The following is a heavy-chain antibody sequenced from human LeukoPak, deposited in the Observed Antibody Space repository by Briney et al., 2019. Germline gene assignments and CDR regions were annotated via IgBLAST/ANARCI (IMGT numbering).Heavy chain of an antibody. CDR2: IYTSGST. V-gene: IGHV4-4*07. Sequence: SETLSLTCTVSGGSISSYYWSWIRQPAGKGLEWIGRIYTSGSTNYNPSLKSRVTISVDTSKNQFSLKLSSVTAADTAVYYCARGPFTMLRGADNWFDPWGQGTLVTVSS. D-gene: IGHD3-10*01. J-gene: IGHJ5*02. CDR3: ARGPFTMLRGADNWFDP. CDR1: GGSISSYY.